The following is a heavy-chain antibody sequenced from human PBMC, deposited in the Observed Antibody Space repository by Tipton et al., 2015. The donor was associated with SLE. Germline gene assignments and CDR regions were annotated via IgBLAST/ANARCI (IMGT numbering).Heavy chain of an antibody. CDR1: GDSLTSEY. V-gene: IGHV4-59*01. CDR2: IYYSGNT. D-gene: IGHD3-3*01. CDR3: ARDLSGAHYDL. J-gene: IGHJ2*01. Sequence: LRLSCKVSGDSLTSEYWSWIRLPPGKGLEWIGCIYYSGNTNYNPSLKSRVTISVDTSKNQFSLNLSSVTAADTAVYYCARDLSGAHYDLWGRGTLVTVSS.